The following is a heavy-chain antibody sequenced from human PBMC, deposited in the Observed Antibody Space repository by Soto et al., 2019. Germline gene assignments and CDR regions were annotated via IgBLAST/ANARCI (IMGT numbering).Heavy chain of an antibody. CDR1: GVTVSSYA. CDR2: LSDSGGSI. J-gene: IGHJ4*02. Sequence: GLSRRLSCAAAGVTVSSYARIFVRQAQGKGLEWVSGLSDSGGSIYYADSVKGRFTISRDNSMNTLYLQMKTLRAEDTAVYYCAKGGRQWLVTSDFNYWGQGALVTVSS. D-gene: IGHD6-19*01. V-gene: IGHV3-23*01. CDR3: AKGGRQWLVTSDFNY.